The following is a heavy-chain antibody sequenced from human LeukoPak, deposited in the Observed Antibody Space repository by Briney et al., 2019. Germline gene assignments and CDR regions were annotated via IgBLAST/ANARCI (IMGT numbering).Heavy chain of an antibody. Sequence: PETLSLTCTVSGGSISGYYWSWIRQPAGKGLECIGRIYTSGSTNYNPSLKSRVTMSVDTSKNQFSLNLSSVTAADTAVYYCARDSSRTFDYWGQGTLVTVSS. J-gene: IGHJ4*02. CDR2: IYTSGST. CDR1: GGSISGYY. CDR3: ARDSSRTFDY. V-gene: IGHV4-4*07.